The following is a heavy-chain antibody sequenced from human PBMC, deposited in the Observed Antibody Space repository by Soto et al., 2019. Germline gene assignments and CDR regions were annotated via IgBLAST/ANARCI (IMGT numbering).Heavy chain of an antibody. CDR2: ISYDGSNK. V-gene: IGHV3-30-3*01. J-gene: IGHJ4*02. CDR3: ARDYSGSYPGYFDY. D-gene: IGHD1-26*01. CDR1: GFTFSSYA. Sequence: GGSLRLSCAASGFTFSSYAMHWVRQAPGKGLEWVAVISYDGSNKYYADSVKGRFTISRDNSKNTLYLQMNSLRAEDTAVYYCARDYSGSYPGYFDYWGQGTLVTVSS.